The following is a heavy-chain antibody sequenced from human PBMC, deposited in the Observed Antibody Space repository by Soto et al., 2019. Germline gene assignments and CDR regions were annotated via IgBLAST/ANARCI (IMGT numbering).Heavy chain of an antibody. CDR2: IYYSGST. D-gene: IGHD5-12*01. J-gene: IGHJ6*02. Sequence: NPSETLSLTCTVSGGSISSYYWSWIRQPPGKGLEWIGYIYYSGSTNYNPSHKSRVTISVDTSKNQFSLKLSSVTAADTAVYYCARGGATIRAYYYYGIDCWGQGTTVTVSS. CDR3: ARGGATIRAYYYYGIDC. CDR1: GGSISSYY. V-gene: IGHV4-59*01.